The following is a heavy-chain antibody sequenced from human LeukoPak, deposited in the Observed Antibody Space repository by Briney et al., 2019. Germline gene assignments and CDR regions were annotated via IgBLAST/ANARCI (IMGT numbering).Heavy chain of an antibody. CDR2: INPSGGST. CDR1: GGTFSSYA. D-gene: IGHD3-22*01. J-gene: IGHJ4*02. CDR3: ARGGYYYDSSGYLDY. Sequence: ASVKVSCKASGGTFSSYAISWVRQAPGQGLEWMGIINPSGGSTSYAQKFQGRVTMTRDTSTSTVYMELSSLRSEDTAVYYCARGGYYYDSSGYLDYWGQGTLVTVSS. V-gene: IGHV1-46*01.